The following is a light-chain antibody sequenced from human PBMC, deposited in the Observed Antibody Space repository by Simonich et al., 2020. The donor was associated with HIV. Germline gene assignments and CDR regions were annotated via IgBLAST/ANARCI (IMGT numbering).Light chain of an antibody. V-gene: IGLV2-11*01. J-gene: IGLJ3*02. CDR3: CSYVNTYTWL. CDR2: DVT. CDR1: SSDIGSSNY. Sequence: QSALPQPPPVSGSPGQSVTISCTGTSSDIGSSNYVSCYRHQPGKAPKLIFSDVTTRPSGVPARFSGSKSGNTASLTISGLQVEDEADYYCCSYVNTYTWLFGGGTKLTVL.